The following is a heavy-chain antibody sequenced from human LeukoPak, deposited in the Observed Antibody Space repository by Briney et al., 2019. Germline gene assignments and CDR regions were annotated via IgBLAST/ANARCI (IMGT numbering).Heavy chain of an antibody. V-gene: IGHV3-23*01. CDR2: ISGSGENT. J-gene: IGHJ4*02. Sequence: GSLRLSCAASGFTFRSYGKNWVRQAPGKGLEWVSSISGSGENTYYVDSVKGRFTISRDNSKNTLYLQMTNLRVEDTAVYFCAQDRFVSSGRDDYWGQGTLVTVSS. CDR1: GFTFRSYG. D-gene: IGHD6-19*01. CDR3: AQDRFVSSGRDDY.